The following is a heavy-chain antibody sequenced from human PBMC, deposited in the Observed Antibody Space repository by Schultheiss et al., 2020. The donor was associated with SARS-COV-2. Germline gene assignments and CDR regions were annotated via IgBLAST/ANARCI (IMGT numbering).Heavy chain of an antibody. CDR3: AREGSSGYRRFDP. J-gene: IGHJ5*02. CDR1: GGSISSGNYY. V-gene: IGHV4-30-2*05. D-gene: IGHD3-22*01. Sequence: SQTLSLTCTVSGGSISSGNYYWSWIRQPPGKGLEWIGYIYHSGSTYYNPSLRSRVTMSVDTSKNQFSLKLTSVTAADTAVYYCAREGSSGYRRFDPWGQGTLVTVSS. CDR2: IYHSGST.